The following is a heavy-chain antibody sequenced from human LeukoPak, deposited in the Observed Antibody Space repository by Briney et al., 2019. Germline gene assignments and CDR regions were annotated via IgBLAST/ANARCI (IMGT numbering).Heavy chain of an antibody. CDR2: INQDGSGR. J-gene: IGHJ3*02. D-gene: IGHD6-13*01. CDR3: ARDKAPAVSDI. V-gene: IGHV3-7*01. Sequence: PGESLKISCAASGFTFSSYWMNWVRQAPGKGLEWVANINQDGSGRYYVDSVKGRFTISRDNAKNSLYLQMSSLRAEDTAVYYCARDKAPAVSDIWGLGTMVTVSS. CDR1: GFTFSSYW.